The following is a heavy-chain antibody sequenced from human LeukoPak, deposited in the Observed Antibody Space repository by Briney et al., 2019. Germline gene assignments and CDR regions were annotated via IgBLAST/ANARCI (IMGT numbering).Heavy chain of an antibody. CDR2: IYYSGST. CDR1: GGSISSGGYY. Sequence: PSETLSLTCTVSGGSISSGGYYWSWIRQHPGKGLEWIGYIYYSGSTYYNPSLKSRVTISVDTSKNQFSLKLSSVTAADTAVYYCVREAYGYSYGFDYWSQGTLVTVSS. V-gene: IGHV4-31*03. J-gene: IGHJ4*02. CDR3: VREAYGYSYGFDY. D-gene: IGHD5-18*01.